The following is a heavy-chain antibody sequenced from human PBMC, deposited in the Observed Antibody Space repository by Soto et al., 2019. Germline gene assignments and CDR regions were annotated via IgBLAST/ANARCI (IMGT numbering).Heavy chain of an antibody. CDR2: INHSGST. CDR1: GGSFSGYY. Sequence: PSDTLSLTCAVYGGSFSGYYWSWIRQPPGKGLEWIGEINHSGSTNYNPSLKSRVTISVDTSKNQFSLKLSSVTAADTAVYYCAGLPGSYYPFDYWGQGTLVTVSS. CDR3: AGLPGSYYPFDY. D-gene: IGHD1-26*01. V-gene: IGHV4-34*01. J-gene: IGHJ4*02.